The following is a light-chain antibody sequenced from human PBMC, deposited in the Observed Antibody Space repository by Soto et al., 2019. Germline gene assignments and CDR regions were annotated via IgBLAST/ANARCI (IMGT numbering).Light chain of an antibody. CDR2: EGS. CDR1: RSDVGNYNL. J-gene: IGLJ1*01. V-gene: IGLV2-23*01. Sequence: QSVLTQPASVSGSPGQSITISCTEIRSDVGNYNLVSWYQKHPGKAPKLIIYEGSKRPSGVSNRFSGSKSGNTASLTISGLQAEDEADYYCCSYVGSSAYVFGTGTKVTVL. CDR3: CSYVGSSAYV.